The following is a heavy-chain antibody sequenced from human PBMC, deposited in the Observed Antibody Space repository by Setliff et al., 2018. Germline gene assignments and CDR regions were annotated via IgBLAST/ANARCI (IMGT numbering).Heavy chain of an antibody. CDR2: ISSSSSYI. CDR3: VVGSDYYYYYGMDV. J-gene: IGHJ6*02. CDR1: GFTFSSYS. Sequence: GESLKISCAASGFTFSSYSMNWVRQAPGKGLEWVSSISSSSSYIYYADSVKGRFTISRDNAKNSLYLQMNSLRAEDTAVYYCVVGSDYYYYYGMDVWGQGTTVTVSS. V-gene: IGHV3-21*01. D-gene: IGHD3-10*01.